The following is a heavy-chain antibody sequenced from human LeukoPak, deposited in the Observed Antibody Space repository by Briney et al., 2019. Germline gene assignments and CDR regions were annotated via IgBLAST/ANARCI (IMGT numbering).Heavy chain of an antibody. CDR1: GYTFTIYG. Sequence: ASVKVSCKASGYTFTIYGISWVRQAPGQGLEWMGWISAYNGNTNYAQELQGRVTMTTDTSTSTAYMELRSLRSDDTAVYYCARDLGYCSSTSCRSPFDYWGQGTLVTVSS. CDR3: ARDLGYCSSTSCRSPFDY. J-gene: IGHJ4*02. V-gene: IGHV1-18*01. D-gene: IGHD2-2*01. CDR2: ISAYNGNT.